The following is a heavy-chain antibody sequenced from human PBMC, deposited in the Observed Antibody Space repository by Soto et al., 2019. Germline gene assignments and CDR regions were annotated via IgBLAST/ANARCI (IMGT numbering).Heavy chain of an antibody. Sequence: SETLSLTCTVSGGSISSGDYYWSWIRQPPGKGLEWIGYIYYSGSTYYNPSLKSRVTISVDTSKNQFSLKLSSVTAADTAVYYCATLSYYYDSSGYYYWGQGTLVTVSS. CDR2: IYYSGST. V-gene: IGHV4-30-4*01. D-gene: IGHD3-22*01. CDR3: ATLSYYYDSSGYYY. J-gene: IGHJ4*02. CDR1: GGSISSGDYY.